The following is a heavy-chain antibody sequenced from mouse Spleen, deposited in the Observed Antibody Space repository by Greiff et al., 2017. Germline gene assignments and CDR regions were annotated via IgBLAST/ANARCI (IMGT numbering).Heavy chain of an antibody. CDR1: GYTFTDYN. CDR2: INPNNGGT. V-gene: IGHV1-22*01. J-gene: IGHJ2*01. D-gene: IGHD1-2*01. CDR3: ARYRNGYGYRFDY. Sequence: VQLQQSGPELVKPGASVKMSCKASGYTFTDYNMHWVKQSHGKSLEWIGYINPNNGGTSYNQKFKGKATLTVNKSSSTAYMELRSLTSEDSAVYYCARYRNGYGYRFDYWGQGTTLTVSS.